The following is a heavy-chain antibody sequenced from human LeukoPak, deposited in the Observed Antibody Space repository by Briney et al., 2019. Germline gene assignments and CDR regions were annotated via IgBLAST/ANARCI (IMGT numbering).Heavy chain of an antibody. CDR3: TKEAYSSSWYYFDY. D-gene: IGHD6-13*01. V-gene: IGHV3-23*01. CDR2: IGGSGGST. J-gene: IGHJ4*02. Sequence: GGSLRLSCAASGFTFSSYAMTWVRQAPGKGLEWVSAIGGSGGSTYYAESVKGRFTISRDNSKNTVYLQMNSLRAEDTAVYYCTKEAYSSSWYYFDYWGQGTLVTVSS. CDR1: GFTFSSYA.